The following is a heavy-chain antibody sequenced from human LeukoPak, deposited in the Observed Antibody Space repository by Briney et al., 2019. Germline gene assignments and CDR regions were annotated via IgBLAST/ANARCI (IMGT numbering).Heavy chain of an antibody. Sequence: SETLSLTCTVSGGSISSYYWSWIRQPPGKGLEWIGYTSGSTNYNPSLKSRVTISVDTSKNQFSLKLRSVTAADTAVYYCARAGSGYSYGPMYYFDYWGQGTLVTVSS. D-gene: IGHD5-18*01. CDR1: GGSISSYY. CDR3: ARAGSGYSYGPMYYFDY. CDR2: TSGST. V-gene: IGHV4-4*09. J-gene: IGHJ4*02.